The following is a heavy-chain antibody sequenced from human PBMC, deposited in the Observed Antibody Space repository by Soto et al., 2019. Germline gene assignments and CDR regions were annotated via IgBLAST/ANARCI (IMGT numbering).Heavy chain of an antibody. D-gene: IGHD5-18*01. Sequence: GGSVRLSCAASGFTFSSYAMSWVRQAPGKGLEWVSAISGSGGSTYYADSVKGRFTISRDNSKNTLYLQMNSLRAEDTAVYYCAKPTRGYSYGLYYYGMDVWGQGTTVTVSS. CDR2: ISGSGGST. CDR3: AKPTRGYSYGLYYYGMDV. J-gene: IGHJ6*02. CDR1: GFTFSSYA. V-gene: IGHV3-23*01.